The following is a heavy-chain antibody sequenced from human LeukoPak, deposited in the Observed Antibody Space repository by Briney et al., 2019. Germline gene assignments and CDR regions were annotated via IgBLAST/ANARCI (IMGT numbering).Heavy chain of an antibody. V-gene: IGHV3-7*01. Sequence: GGSLRLSCAASGFTFSSDWMSWVRQAPGKGLEWVANIKQDGSEKYYVDSVKGRFTISRDNAKNSLYLQMNSLRAEDTAVYYCARDSQYYYYYYMDVWGKGTTVTVSS. CDR3: ARDSQYYYYYYMDV. CDR1: GFTFSSDW. J-gene: IGHJ6*03. CDR2: IKQDGSEK.